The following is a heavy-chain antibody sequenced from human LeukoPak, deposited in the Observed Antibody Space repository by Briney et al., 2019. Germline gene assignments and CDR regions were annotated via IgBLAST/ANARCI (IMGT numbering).Heavy chain of an antibody. CDR3: ARVATGFVVDY. Sequence: ASVKVSCKASGYTFTNDDINWVRQAPGQGLEWMGWISAYNGNTNYAQKLQGRVTMTTDTSTSTAYMELRSLRSDDTAVYYCARVATGFVVDYWGQGTLVTVSS. V-gene: IGHV1-18*01. D-gene: IGHD3-3*01. CDR2: ISAYNGNT. J-gene: IGHJ4*02. CDR1: GYTFTNDD.